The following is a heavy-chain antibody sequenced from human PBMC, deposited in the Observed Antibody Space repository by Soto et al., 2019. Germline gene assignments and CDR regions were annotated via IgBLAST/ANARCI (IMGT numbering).Heavy chain of an antibody. CDR3: VTVNLVGAAYYFDY. J-gene: IGHJ4*02. CDR1: GGSIRNGDYY. Sequence: TLSLTCTVSGGSIRNGDYYWGWIRQPPGKGLEWIGYVYYSGTTYSHPSLNSRVSISVDTSENQFSLRLTSVTAADTAVYYCVTVNLVGAAYYFDYWGPGTLGTVSS. V-gene: IGHV4-30-4*01. D-gene: IGHD1-26*01. CDR2: VYYSGTT.